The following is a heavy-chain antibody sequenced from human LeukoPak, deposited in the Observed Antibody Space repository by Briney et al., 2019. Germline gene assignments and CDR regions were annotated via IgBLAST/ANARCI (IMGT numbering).Heavy chain of an antibody. D-gene: IGHD6-6*01. Sequence: GASVKVSCKASGGTFSSYAISWVRQAPGQGLEWMGGIIPIFGTANYAQKFPGRVTITADESTSTAYMELSSLRSEDTAVYYCARVGDIAALYYFDYWGQGTLVTVSS. CDR2: IIPIFGTA. CDR1: GGTFSSYA. CDR3: ARVGDIAALYYFDY. J-gene: IGHJ4*02. V-gene: IGHV1-69*13.